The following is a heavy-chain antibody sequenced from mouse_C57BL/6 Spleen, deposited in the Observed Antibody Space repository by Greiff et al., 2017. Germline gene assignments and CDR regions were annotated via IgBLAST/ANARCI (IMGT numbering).Heavy chain of an antibody. CDR3: TTRYDGYYPNSYYYAMDY. Sequence: VQLKESGAELVRPGASVKLSCTASGFNIKDDYMHWVKQRPEQGLEWIGWIDPENGDTEYASKFQGKATITADTSSNTAYLQLSSLTSVDTAVYYCTTRYDGYYPNSYYYAMDYWGQGTSVTVSS. J-gene: IGHJ4*01. V-gene: IGHV14-4*01. D-gene: IGHD2-3*01. CDR2: IDPENGDT. CDR1: GFNIKDDY.